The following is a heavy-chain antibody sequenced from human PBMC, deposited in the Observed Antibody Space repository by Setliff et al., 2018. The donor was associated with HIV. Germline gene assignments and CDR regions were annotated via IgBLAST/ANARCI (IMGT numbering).Heavy chain of an antibody. J-gene: IGHJ5*02. CDR3: ARRGAAMVLNWFDP. Sequence: SETLSLTCAVYGGSFSGYYWSWIRRPPGKGLEWIGEINHSGSTNYNPSLKSRVTISVDTSKNQFSLKLSSVTAADTAVYYCARRGAAMVLNWFDPWGQGTLVTVSS. CDR1: GGSFSGYY. V-gene: IGHV4-34*01. CDR2: INHSGST. D-gene: IGHD5-18*01.